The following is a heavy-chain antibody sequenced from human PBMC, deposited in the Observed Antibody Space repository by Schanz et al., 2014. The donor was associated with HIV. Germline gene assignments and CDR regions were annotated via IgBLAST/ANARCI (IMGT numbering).Heavy chain of an antibody. D-gene: IGHD6-6*01. CDR1: GYTFTDYF. Sequence: QVQLVQSGAAVKKPGASVKVSCKASGYTFTDYFVHWGRQAPGQGLEWMGGIIPIFGTANYAQKFQGRVTITADESTSTAYMELRSLRSEDTAVYYCARGLGDSSSSEPFDIWGQGTKVTVSS. CDR2: IIPIFGTA. V-gene: IGHV1-69*01. J-gene: IGHJ3*02. CDR3: ARGLGDSSSSEPFDI.